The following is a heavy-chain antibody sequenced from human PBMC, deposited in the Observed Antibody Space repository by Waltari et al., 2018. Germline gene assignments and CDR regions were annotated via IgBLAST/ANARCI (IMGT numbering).Heavy chain of an antibody. D-gene: IGHD6-13*01. Sequence: QLQLQESGPGLVKPSETLSLTCTVSGGSISSSSYYWGGISQPPGKGLEWFGSIYYSGSNYYNPSLKSRVTISVDTSKNQFSLKLSSVTAADTALYYCARTLGSSWYEGVYDYWGQGTLVTVSS. V-gene: IGHV4-39*07. CDR3: ARTLGSSWYEGVYDY. CDR2: IYYSGSN. CDR1: GGSISSSSYY. J-gene: IGHJ4*02.